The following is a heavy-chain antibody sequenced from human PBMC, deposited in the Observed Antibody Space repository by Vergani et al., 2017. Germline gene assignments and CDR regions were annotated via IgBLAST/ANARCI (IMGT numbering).Heavy chain of an antibody. J-gene: IGHJ6*03. CDR3: AKESTWGYYYYYMDV. V-gene: IGHV3-30*18. CDR2: ISYDGSNK. Sequence: QVQLVESGGGVVQPGRSLRLSCAASGFTFSSYGMHWVRRAPGKGLEWVAVISYDGSNKYYADSVKGRFTISRDNSKNTLYLQMNSLRAEDTAVYYCAKESTWGYYYYYMDVWGKGTTVTVSS. CDR1: GFTFSSYG. D-gene: IGHD7-27*01.